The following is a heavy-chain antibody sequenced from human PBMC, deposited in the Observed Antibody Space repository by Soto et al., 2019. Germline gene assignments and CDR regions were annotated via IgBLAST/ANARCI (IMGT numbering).Heavy chain of an antibody. CDR1: GYTFTGYY. D-gene: IGHD4-17*01. Sequence: ASVKVSCKASGYTFTGYYMHWVRQAPGQGLEWMGWINPNSGGTNYAQKCQGWVTMTRDTSISTAYMELSRLRSDDTAVYYCASDYGGYSGGPRYYFDYWGQGTLVTVSS. CDR3: ASDYGGYSGGPRYYFDY. CDR2: INPNSGGT. J-gene: IGHJ4*02. V-gene: IGHV1-2*04.